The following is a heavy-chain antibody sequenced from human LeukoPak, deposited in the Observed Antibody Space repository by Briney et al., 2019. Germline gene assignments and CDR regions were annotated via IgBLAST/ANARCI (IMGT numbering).Heavy chain of an antibody. CDR2: IYSGGST. J-gene: IGHJ6*03. CDR1: GFTVSSNY. Sequence: PGGSLRLSCAASGFTVSSNYMSWVRQAPGKGLEWVSVIYSGGSTYYADSVKGRFTISRDNSKNTLYLQMNSLRAEDTAVYYCARDNYDSSTAYYYMDVWGKGTTVTVSS. D-gene: IGHD3-22*01. V-gene: IGHV3-66*01. CDR3: ARDNYDSSTAYYYMDV.